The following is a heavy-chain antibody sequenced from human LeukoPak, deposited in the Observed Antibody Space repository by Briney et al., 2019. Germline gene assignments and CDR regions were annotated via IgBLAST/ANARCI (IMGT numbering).Heavy chain of an antibody. D-gene: IGHD4-17*01. CDR1: GGSISSYY. V-gene: IGHV4-59*01. CDR3: TYGDPSHYYGMDV. J-gene: IGHJ6*02. Sequence: SKTLSLTCTVSGGSISSYYWSWIRQPPGKGLEWIGYLYYSGSTDYNPSLKSRVTISVDIPKNQFSLKLTSVTAADTAVYYCTYGDPSHYYGMDVWGQGTTVTVSS. CDR2: LYYSGST.